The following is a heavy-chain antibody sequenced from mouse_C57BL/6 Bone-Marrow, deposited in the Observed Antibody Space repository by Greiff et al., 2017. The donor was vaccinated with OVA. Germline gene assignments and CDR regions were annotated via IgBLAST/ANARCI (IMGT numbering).Heavy chain of an antibody. CDR1: GFNIKDYY. D-gene: IGHD1-1*01. V-gene: IGHV14-1*01. CDR3: TTEDYGSSSAGFAY. Sequence: EVQLQQSGAELVRPGASVKLSCTASGFNIKDYYMHWVKQRPEQGLEWIGRIDPEDGDTEYAPKFQGKATMTADTSSNTAYLQLSSLTSEDTAVYYCTTEDYGSSSAGFAYWGQGTLVTVSA. CDR2: IDPEDGDT. J-gene: IGHJ3*01.